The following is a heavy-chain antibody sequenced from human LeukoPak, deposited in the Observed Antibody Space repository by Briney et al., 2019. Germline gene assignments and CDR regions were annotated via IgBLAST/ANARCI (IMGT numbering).Heavy chain of an antibody. J-gene: IGHJ3*02. V-gene: IGHV1-69*06. Sequence: ASVKVSCKASGGTFSNYAISWVRQAPGQGLEWMGGIIPIFGTANYAQKFQGRVTITADKSTSTAYMELSSLRSEDTAVYYCASSYGDYVFDAFDIWGQGTMVTVSS. D-gene: IGHD4-17*01. CDR1: GGTFSNYA. CDR3: ASSYGDYVFDAFDI. CDR2: IIPIFGTA.